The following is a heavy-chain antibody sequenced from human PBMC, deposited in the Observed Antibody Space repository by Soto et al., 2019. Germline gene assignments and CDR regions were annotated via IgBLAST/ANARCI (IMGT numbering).Heavy chain of an antibody. V-gene: IGHV5-10-1*01. CDR3: ARHTYSASSWFDP. J-gene: IGHJ5*02. D-gene: IGHD5-12*01. CDR2: IDPSDSYI. Sequence: ESLKISCKGSGYDITTYWISWVRQMPGRGLEWLGRIDPSDSYINYSPSFRGLVTLSADRSTNTAYLHWKRLKASDTAMFYCARHTYSASSWFDPWGQGTLVTVSS. CDR1: GYDITTYW.